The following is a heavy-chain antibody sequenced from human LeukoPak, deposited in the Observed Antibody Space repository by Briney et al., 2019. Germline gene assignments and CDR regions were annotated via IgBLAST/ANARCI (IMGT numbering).Heavy chain of an antibody. V-gene: IGHV4-38-2*01. CDR1: GYSISSGYY. Sequence: PSETLSLTCAVSGYSISSGYYWGWIRQPPGKGLEWIGSIYHSGSTYYNPSLKSRVAISVDTSKNQFSLKVNSVTAADTAVYSCARHSADCGGDCWAFDYWGQGTLVTVSS. CDR3: ARHSADCGGDCWAFDY. D-gene: IGHD2-21*01. CDR2: IYHSGST. J-gene: IGHJ4*02.